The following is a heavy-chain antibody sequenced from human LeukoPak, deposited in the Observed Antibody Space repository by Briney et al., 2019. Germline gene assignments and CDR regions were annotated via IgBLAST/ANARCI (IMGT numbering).Heavy chain of an antibody. D-gene: IGHD3-16*01. J-gene: IGHJ4*02. CDR2: VYQDGTEK. V-gene: IGHV3-7*04. CDR1: GXNFSGSQ. CDR3: VRGAWYFQY. Sequence: GGSLRLSCGASGXNFSGSQMTWVRQAPGKGLEWVATVYQDGTEKHFLDSVEGRFTISRDNAKKSVYLQMSSLRPEDTAVYFCVRGAWYFQYWGQGTLVTVSS.